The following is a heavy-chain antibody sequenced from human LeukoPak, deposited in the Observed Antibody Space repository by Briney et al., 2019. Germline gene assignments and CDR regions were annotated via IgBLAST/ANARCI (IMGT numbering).Heavy chain of an antibody. Sequence: GGSLRLSCSVSAFTFNTFDNFAMNWVRQAPGKGLEWVSYISSSGFNIYYADSVKGRFTISRDNAKNSLYLQMNSLRAEDTAVYHCAGQSRLGYCSGGSCYSQPFDPWGQGTLVTVSS. CDR1: AFTFNTFD. J-gene: IGHJ5*02. V-gene: IGHV3-48*03. CDR3: AGQSRLGYCSGGSCYSQPFDP. CDR2: ISSSGFNI. D-gene: IGHD2-15*01.